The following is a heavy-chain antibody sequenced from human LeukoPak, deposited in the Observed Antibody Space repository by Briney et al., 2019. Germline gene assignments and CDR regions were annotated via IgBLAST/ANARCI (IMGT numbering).Heavy chain of an antibody. CDR3: ARDRPTGASRLFVVQ. V-gene: IGHV3-21*01. D-gene: IGHD3-3*01. Sequence: GGSLRLSCTASGFTFSSYSMTWVRQAPGKGLEWVSSMSSGSRYIYYADSVRGRFTISRDNAKNSLYLLMNSLRAEDTAVYYCARDRPTGASRLFVVQWGQGTLVTVSS. CDR1: GFTFSSYS. CDR2: MSSGSRYI. J-gene: IGHJ4*02.